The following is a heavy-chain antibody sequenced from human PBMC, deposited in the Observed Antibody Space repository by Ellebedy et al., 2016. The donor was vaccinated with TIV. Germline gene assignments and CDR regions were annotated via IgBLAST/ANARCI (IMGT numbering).Heavy chain of an antibody. CDR1: RFSFSNYA. CDR2: ISAGGTIT. CDR3: ANGRTISGQYGMDV. V-gene: IGHV3-23*01. J-gene: IGHJ6*02. D-gene: IGHD6-25*01. Sequence: GESLKISXVASRFSFSNYAMSWVRQAPGKGLEWVSGISAGGTITYYVDFVKGRFTISRDNSKNTLYLQMNSVRVEDTAIYYCANGRTISGQYGMDVWGQGTTVTVS.